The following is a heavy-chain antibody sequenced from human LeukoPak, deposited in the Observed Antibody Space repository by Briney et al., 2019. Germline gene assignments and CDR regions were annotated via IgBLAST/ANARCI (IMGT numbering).Heavy chain of an antibody. D-gene: IGHD2-15*01. Sequence: ASVKVSCKASGYTFTSYDINWVRQATGQGLEWMGWMNPNSGNTGYAQKFQGRVTMTRNTSISTAYMELSRLRSDDTAVYYCASLFNDCSGGSCWGQGTLVTVSS. J-gene: IGHJ4*02. V-gene: IGHV1-8*01. CDR1: GYTFTSYD. CDR3: ASLFNDCSGGSC. CDR2: MNPNSGNT.